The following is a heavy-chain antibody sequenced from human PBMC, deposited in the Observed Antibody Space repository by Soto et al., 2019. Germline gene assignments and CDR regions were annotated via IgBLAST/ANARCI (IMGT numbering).Heavy chain of an antibody. CDR2: IYHSGST. Sequence: QLQLQESGSGLVKPSQTLSLTCAVSGGSISSGGYSWSWIRQPPGKGLEWIGYIYHSGSTYYNPFRKRRVTISVDRSKSKFSLKLSSVPAADTAVYYCARGMTTVTTLAYWGQGTLVTVSS. J-gene: IGHJ4*02. V-gene: IGHV4-30-2*01. D-gene: IGHD4-4*01. CDR1: GGSISSGGYS. CDR3: ARGMTTVTTLAY.